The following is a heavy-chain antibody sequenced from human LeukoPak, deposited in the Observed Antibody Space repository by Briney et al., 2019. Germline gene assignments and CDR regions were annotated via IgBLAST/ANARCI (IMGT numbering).Heavy chain of an antibody. CDR2: ISGSGNRT. CDR1: GFTFSSYA. CDR3: AKNLYCGGGSCYPSALGMDV. Sequence: GGSLRLSCAASGFTFSSYAMSWVRQAPGKGLEWVSSISGSGNRTYYADSVKGRFTIPRDNSKNTLFLQTNSLRAEDTAVYYCAKNLYCGGGSCYPSALGMDVWGQGTTVTVSS. D-gene: IGHD2-15*01. J-gene: IGHJ6*02. V-gene: IGHV3-23*01.